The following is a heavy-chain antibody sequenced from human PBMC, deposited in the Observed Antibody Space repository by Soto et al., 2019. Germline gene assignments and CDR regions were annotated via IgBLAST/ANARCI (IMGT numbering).Heavy chain of an antibody. CDR2: IYSGGST. J-gene: IGHJ3*02. D-gene: IGHD2-15*01. CDR3: GGVGAGYCSGGRWYGVYAFDI. CDR1: GFTVSSNY. Sequence: GGSLRLSCAASGFTVSSNYMSWVRQAPGKGLEWVSVIYSGGSTYYADSVKGRFTISRDNSKNTLYLQMNSLRAEDTAWYYCGGVGAGYCSGGRWYGVYAFDIWGQGTMVTVSS. V-gene: IGHV3-66*01.